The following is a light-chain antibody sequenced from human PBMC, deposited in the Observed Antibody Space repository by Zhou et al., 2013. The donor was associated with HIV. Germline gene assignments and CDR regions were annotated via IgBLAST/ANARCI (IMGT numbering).Light chain of an antibody. J-gene: IGKJ4*01. CDR3: QQRTNWLT. CDR1: QSVSSY. CDR2: DAS. V-gene: IGKV3-11*01. Sequence: LVLTQSPATLSLFSRGKEPPLSCRASQSVSSYLAWYQHKPGQAPRLLIYDASNRATGIPARFSGSGSGTDFTLTISSLEPEDFAVYYCQQRTNWLTFGGGTKVEIK.